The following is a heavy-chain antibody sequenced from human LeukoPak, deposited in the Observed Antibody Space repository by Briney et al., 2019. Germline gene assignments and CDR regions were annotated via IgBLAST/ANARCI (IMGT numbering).Heavy chain of an antibody. CDR1: GFTFSSYG. J-gene: IGHJ4*02. Sequence: PGGSLRLSCAAPGFTFSSYGMHWVRQAPGKGLEWVAVIWYDGSNKYYADSVKGRFTISRDNSKNTLYLQMNSLRAEDTAVYYCARDCSSTSCYSFDYWGQGTLVTVSS. V-gene: IGHV3-33*01. D-gene: IGHD2-2*02. CDR2: IWYDGSNK. CDR3: ARDCSSTSCYSFDY.